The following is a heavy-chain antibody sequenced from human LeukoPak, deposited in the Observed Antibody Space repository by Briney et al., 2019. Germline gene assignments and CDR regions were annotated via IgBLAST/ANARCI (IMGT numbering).Heavy chain of an antibody. CDR3: ARGVTGGWLRFTGPWFDP. D-gene: IGHD5-12*01. CDR1: GGSFSGYY. J-gene: IGHJ5*02. CDR2: IYYSGST. V-gene: IGHV4-34*01. Sequence: SETLSLTCAVYGGSFSGYYWGWIRQPPGKGLEWIGHIYYSGSTYYNPSLKSRVTISVDTSKNQFSLKLSSVTAADTAVYYCARGVTGGWLRFTGPWFDPWGQGTLVTVSS.